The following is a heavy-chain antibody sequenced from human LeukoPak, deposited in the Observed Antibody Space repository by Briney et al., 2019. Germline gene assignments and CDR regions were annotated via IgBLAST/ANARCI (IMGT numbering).Heavy chain of an antibody. Sequence: PGGSLRLSCAASGFTFNTYSMNWVRQAPGKGLEWVSSISSGRTYIQYADSAKGRFTISRDNAKNSIYLQMNSLRAEDTAVYYCARDLYCGDCYSGDAFEIWGQGTMVTVSS. J-gene: IGHJ3*02. CDR3: ARDLYCGDCYSGDAFEI. CDR1: GFTFNTYS. V-gene: IGHV3-21*06. D-gene: IGHD2-21*02. CDR2: ISSGRTYI.